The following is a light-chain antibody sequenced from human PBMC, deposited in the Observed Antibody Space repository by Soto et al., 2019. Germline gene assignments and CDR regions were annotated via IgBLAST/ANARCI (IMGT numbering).Light chain of an antibody. CDR3: QQHGTSPYT. J-gene: IGKJ2*01. Sequence: EVVLTQSPKTLSLSPGERATLSCWASQSLRSSYLAWYQRKPGQAPRLLMFGAPRRATGIPDRFNGSVSGTDFILTISRLEPEDVAVYYCQQHGTSPYTFGQGTVLEIK. CDR1: QSLRSSY. V-gene: IGKV3-20*01. CDR2: GAP.